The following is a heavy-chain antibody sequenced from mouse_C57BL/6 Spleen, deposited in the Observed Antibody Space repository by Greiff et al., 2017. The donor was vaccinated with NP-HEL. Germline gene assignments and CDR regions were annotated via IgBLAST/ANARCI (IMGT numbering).Heavy chain of an antibody. Sequence: QVQLQQSGPELVKPGASVKISCKASGYAFSSSWMNWVKQRPGKGLEWIGRIYPGDGDTNYNGKFKGKATLTADKSSSTAYMQLSSLTSEDSAVYFGARGGDTTASATFAYWGQGTLVTVSA. J-gene: IGHJ3*01. CDR1: GYAFSSSW. CDR2: IYPGDGDT. D-gene: IGHD1-2*01. CDR3: ARGGDTTASATFAY. V-gene: IGHV1-82*01.